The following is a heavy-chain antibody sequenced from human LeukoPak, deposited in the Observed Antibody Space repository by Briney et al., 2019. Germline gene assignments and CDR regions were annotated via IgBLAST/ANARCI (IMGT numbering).Heavy chain of an antibody. CDR1: RYTFSNYV. V-gene: IGHV1-3*01. D-gene: IGHD1-1*01. Sequence: GASVKVSCKASRYTFSNYVIHWVRRAPGQRPEWMGWINVGNGDTKYSQKFQGRVTIARDTSASTAYMELSSLRSEDTAVYYCARDRGGTGDFDYWGQGTLVTVSS. J-gene: IGHJ4*02. CDR2: INVGNGDT. CDR3: ARDRGGTGDFDY.